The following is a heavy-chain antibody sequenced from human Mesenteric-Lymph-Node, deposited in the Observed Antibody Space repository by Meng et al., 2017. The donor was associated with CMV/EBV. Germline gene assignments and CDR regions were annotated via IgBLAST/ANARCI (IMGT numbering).Heavy chain of an antibody. CDR3: ARVGYSSSWYIFSGAFDI. CDR2: ISSSGSTI. CDR1: GFTFSSYE. V-gene: IGHV3-48*03. J-gene: IGHJ3*02. Sequence: GGSLRLSCAASGFTFSSYEMNWVRQAPGKGLEWVSYISSSGSTIYYADSVKGRFTISRDNAKNSLYLQMNSLRAEDTAVYYCARVGYSSSWYIFSGAFDIWGQGTMVTVSS. D-gene: IGHD6-13*01.